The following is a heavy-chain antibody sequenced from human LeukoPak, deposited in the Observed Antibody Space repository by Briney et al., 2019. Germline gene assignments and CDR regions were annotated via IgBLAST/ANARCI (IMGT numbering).Heavy chain of an antibody. D-gene: IGHD3-9*01. CDR2: ITGSGGNT. CDR1: GFTFSNYA. J-gene: IGHJ4*02. Sequence: GASLRLSCAASGFTFSNYAMSWVRQAPGKGLEWVSAITGSGGNTYYAGSVKGRFTISRDNSKNTVFLQMNSLRAEDTAVYYCAKWGDYDVLTGYYVSDYWGQGTLVTVSS. CDR3: AKWGDYDVLTGYYVSDY. V-gene: IGHV3-23*01.